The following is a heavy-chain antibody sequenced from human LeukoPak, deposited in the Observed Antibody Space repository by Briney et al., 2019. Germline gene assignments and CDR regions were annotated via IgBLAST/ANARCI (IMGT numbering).Heavy chain of an antibody. D-gene: IGHD3-10*01. CDR3: ARLTKNDSGSFRFGKKKRGYMDV. J-gene: IGHJ6*03. CDR1: DGSFSGYF. Sequence: PSETLSLTCAVYDGSFSGYFWSWIRRPPGKGLEWIGEINHSGSTNYNPSLKSRVTISVDTSKNQFSLKLSSVTAADTAVYYCARLTKNDSGSFRFGKKKRGYMDVWGKGTTVTISS. CDR2: INHSGST. V-gene: IGHV4-34*01.